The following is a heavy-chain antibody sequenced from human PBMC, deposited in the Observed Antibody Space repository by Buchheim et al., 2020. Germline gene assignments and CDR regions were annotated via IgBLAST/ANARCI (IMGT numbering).Heavy chain of an antibody. V-gene: IGHV3-30-3*01. CDR2: ISYDGSNK. D-gene: IGHD1-7*01. CDR3: ARDRTTSSSFDY. Sequence: QVQLMESGGGVVQPGRSLRLSCAASGFTFSSYAMHWVRQAPGKGLEWVAVISYDGSNKYYADSVKGRFTISRDNSKNTLYLQMNSLRAEDTAVYYCARDRTTSSSFDYWGQGTL. J-gene: IGHJ4*02. CDR1: GFTFSSYA.